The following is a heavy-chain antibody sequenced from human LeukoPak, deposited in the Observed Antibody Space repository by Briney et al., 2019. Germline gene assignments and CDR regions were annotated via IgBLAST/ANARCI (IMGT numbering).Heavy chain of an antibody. V-gene: IGHV1-69*05. CDR1: GGTFSSYA. J-gene: IGHJ4*02. Sequence: ASVKVSCKASGGTFSSYAISWVRQAPGQGLEWMGRIIPIFGTANYAQKFQGRVTITTDESTSTAYMELSSLRSEDTAVYYCARDEYDSSGYYYVSAREGYRGQGTLVTVPS. CDR3: ARDEYDSSGYYYVSAREGY. CDR2: IIPIFGTA. D-gene: IGHD3-22*01.